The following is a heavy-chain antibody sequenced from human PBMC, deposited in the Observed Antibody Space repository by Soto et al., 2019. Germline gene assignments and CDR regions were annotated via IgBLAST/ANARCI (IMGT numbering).Heavy chain of an antibody. CDR2: VYHSGST. D-gene: IGHD4-17*01. Sequence: QVQLQESGPGLVRSSETLSLTCAVSGGSVSSGLYYWTWIRQPPGKGLEWIGYVYHSGSTNYNTSLESRVTISLDTSQNQFSRRLSSVTAADTAVYYCARDDSATVTTYRNYYSYFGLDVWGQGTTVTVSS. CDR3: ARDDSATVTTYRNYYSYFGLDV. J-gene: IGHJ6*02. V-gene: IGHV4-61*01. CDR1: GGSVSSGLYY.